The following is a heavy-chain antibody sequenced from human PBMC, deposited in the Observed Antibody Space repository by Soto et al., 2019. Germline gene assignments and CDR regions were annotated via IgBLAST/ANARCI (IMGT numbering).Heavy chain of an antibody. V-gene: IGHV3-9*01. J-gene: IGHJ4*02. CDR1: GFTFDDYN. CDR3: AKDRHRRYGTFDY. Sequence: EVQLVESGGGLVQPGRSLRLSCVASGFTFDDYNMHWVRQTPGKGLEWVSGVSWNSDITGYADSVKGRFTISRDNAKNSLYLQMNSLRAEDTAMYSCAKDRHRRYGTFDYLGQGTLVTVSS. CDR2: VSWNSDIT. D-gene: IGHD1-1*01.